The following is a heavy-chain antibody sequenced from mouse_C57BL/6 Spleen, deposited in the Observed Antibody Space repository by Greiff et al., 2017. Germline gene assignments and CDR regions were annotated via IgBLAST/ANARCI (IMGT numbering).Heavy chain of an antibody. Sequence: QVQLQQSGAELVRPGASVKMSCKASGYTFTSYNMHWVKQTPRQGLEWIGAIYPGNGDTSYNQKFKGKATLTVDKSSSTAYMQLSSLTSEDSAVYGGAREGRVFSTVVARYAMDDWGQGTSVTVSS. CDR2: IYPGNGDT. V-gene: IGHV1-12*01. D-gene: IGHD1-1*01. CDR1: GYTFTSYN. J-gene: IGHJ4*01. CDR3: AREGRVFSTVVARYAMDD.